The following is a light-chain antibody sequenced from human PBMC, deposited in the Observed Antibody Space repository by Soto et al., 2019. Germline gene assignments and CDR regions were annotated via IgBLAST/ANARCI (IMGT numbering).Light chain of an antibody. CDR1: PAISRA. Sequence: IQISRSPSTLSASVGDRVTITCRARPAISRALAWYQQKPGKPPKIVIYDASTLQSGVPSRFSGTASGTDFTLTINSLQPEDFATYYCQQFNNWTVTFGPGTKVDIK. J-gene: IGKJ3*01. CDR2: DAS. V-gene: IGKV1D-13*01. CDR3: QQFNNWTVT.